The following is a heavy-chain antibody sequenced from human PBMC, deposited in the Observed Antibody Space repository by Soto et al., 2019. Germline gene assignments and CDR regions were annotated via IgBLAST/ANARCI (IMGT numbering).Heavy chain of an antibody. CDR3: ATTQGAWCGGDCDAFDI. D-gene: IGHD2-21*02. CDR1: GGSISSGGYY. J-gene: IGHJ3*02. V-gene: IGHV4-31*03. CDR2: IYYSGST. Sequence: SETLSLTCTVSGGSISSGGYYWSWIRQHPGKGLEWIGYIYYSGSTYYNPSLKSRVTISVDTSKNQFSLKLSSVTAADTAVYYCATTQGAWCGGDCDAFDIWGQGTMVTVSS.